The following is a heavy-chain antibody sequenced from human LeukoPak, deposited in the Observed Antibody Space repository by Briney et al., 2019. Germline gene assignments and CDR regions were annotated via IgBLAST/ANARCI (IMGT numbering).Heavy chain of an antibody. V-gene: IGHV4-4*07. CDR1: GGSISSYY. D-gene: IGHD2-15*01. J-gene: IGHJ6*03. Sequence: SETLSLTCTVSGGSISSYYWSWIRQPAGKGLEWIGRIYYSGVTHYNPSLDSRVTMSADTSKNQFSLKLRSVTAADTAMYYCAREWTGYCNGGPCPFHMDVWGKGTTVTVSS. CDR2: IYYSGVT. CDR3: AREWTGYCNGGPCPFHMDV.